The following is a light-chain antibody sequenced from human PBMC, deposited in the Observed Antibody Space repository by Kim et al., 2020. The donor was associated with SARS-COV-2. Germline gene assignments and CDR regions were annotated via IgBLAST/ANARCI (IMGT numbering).Light chain of an antibody. Sequence: DIQMTQSPSSLSASVGDTVTITCRASQGINNYLAWFQQKPGTAPKSLIYEASSLQTGVPSKFSGSGSGTDFTLTITSLQPEDFATYYCQQYNSYPLTFGGGTKVDIK. J-gene: IGKJ4*01. CDR2: EAS. CDR3: QQYNSYPLT. V-gene: IGKV1-16*02. CDR1: QGINNY.